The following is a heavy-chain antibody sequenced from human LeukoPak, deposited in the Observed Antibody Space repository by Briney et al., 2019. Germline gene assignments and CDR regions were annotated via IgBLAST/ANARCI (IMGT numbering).Heavy chain of an antibody. V-gene: IGHV3-48*03. CDR1: GLTLRTNE. CDR2: ISSSSNNII. CDR3: ARYCSSNSCSFGFDY. J-gene: IGHJ4*02. Sequence: GGSLRLSCAASGLTLRTNEMNWVRQAPGKGLEWISYISSSSNNIIHHADSVKGRFTISRDNAKNSLYLQMNSLRAEDTGVYYCARYCSSNSCSFGFDYWGQGSLVTVSA. D-gene: IGHD2-2*01.